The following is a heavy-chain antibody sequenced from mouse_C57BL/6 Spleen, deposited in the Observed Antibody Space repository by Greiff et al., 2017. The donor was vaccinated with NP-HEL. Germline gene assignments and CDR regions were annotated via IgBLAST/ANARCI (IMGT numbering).Heavy chain of an antibody. V-gene: IGHV1-80*01. D-gene: IGHD2-5*01. CDR3: ARGGSNYSYYFDY. CDR1: GYAFSSYW. CDR2: IYPGDGDT. Sequence: VQLVESGAELVKPGASVKISCKASGYAFSSYWMNWVKQRPGKGLEWIGQIYPGDGDTNYNGKFKGKATLTADKSSSTAYMQLSSLTSEDSAVYFCARGGSNYSYYFDYWGQGTTLTVSS. J-gene: IGHJ2*01.